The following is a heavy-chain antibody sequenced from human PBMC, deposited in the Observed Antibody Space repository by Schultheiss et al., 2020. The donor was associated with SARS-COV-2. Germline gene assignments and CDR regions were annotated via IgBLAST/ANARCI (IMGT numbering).Heavy chain of an antibody. Sequence: SETLSLTCTVSGGSVSSYYWSWIRQPAGKGLEWIGRIYTSGSTNYNPSVKSRVTMSVDTSKNQFSLKLSSVTAADTAVYYCARHRLDSSGYLRFDYWGQGTLVTVSS. CDR1: GGSVSSYY. CDR3: ARHRLDSSGYLRFDY. D-gene: IGHD3-22*01. V-gene: IGHV4-4*07. J-gene: IGHJ4*02. CDR2: IYTSGST.